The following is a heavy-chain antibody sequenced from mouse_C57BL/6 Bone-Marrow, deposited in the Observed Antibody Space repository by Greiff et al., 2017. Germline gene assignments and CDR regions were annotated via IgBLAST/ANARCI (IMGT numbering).Heavy chain of an antibody. J-gene: IGHJ3*01. D-gene: IGHD1-1*01. CDR2: ISSGGDYI. CDR1: GFTFSSYA. Sequence: EVQGVESGEGLVKPGGSLKLSCAASGFTFSSYAMSWVRQTPEKRLEWVAYISSGGDYIYYADTVKGRFTISRDNARNTLYLQMSSLKSEDTAMYYCTRDYYGSPWFAYWGQGTLVTVSA. V-gene: IGHV5-9-1*02. CDR3: TRDYYGSPWFAY.